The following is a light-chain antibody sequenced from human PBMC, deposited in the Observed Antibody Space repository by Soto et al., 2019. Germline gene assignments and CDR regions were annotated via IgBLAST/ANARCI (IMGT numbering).Light chain of an antibody. CDR1: QSISIN. CDR3: QQFYSYSIVT. Sequence: EIVMTQSPATLSVSPGERVTLSCRASQSISINLAWYQQKPGQAPRLLIYDASTRATGIPARFSGSGSGTEFTLTISSLQSEDFAIYYCQQFYSYSIVTFGPGTKVDIK. J-gene: IGKJ3*01. CDR2: DAS. V-gene: IGKV3-15*01.